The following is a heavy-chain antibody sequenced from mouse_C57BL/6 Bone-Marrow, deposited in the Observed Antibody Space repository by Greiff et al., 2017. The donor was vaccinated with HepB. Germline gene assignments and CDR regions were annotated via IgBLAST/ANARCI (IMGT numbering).Heavy chain of an antibody. Sequence: QVQLQQSGAELARPGASVKLSCKASGYTFTSYGISWVKQRTGQGLEWIGEIYPRSGNTYYNEKFKGKATLTADKSSSTAYMELRSLTSEDSAVYICARRTYSNYEDYAMDYWGQGTSVTVSS. J-gene: IGHJ4*01. D-gene: IGHD2-5*01. CDR1: GYTFTSYG. CDR3: ARRTYSNYEDYAMDY. V-gene: IGHV1-81*01. CDR2: IYPRSGNT.